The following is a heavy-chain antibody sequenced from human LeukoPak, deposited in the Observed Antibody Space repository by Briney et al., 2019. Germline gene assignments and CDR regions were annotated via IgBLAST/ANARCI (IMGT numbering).Heavy chain of an antibody. Sequence: PSETLSLTCTVSGRSIRSYYWSWIRQPPGKGLEWIGYIYYIGGTNYNPPLKSRVTISLDTSKNQFSLKLNSVTAADTAVYYCARRYDTSGRLDYWGQGTLVTVSS. CDR3: ARRYDTSGRLDY. D-gene: IGHD3-22*01. V-gene: IGHV4-59*08. CDR1: GRSIRSYY. J-gene: IGHJ4*02. CDR2: IYYIGGT.